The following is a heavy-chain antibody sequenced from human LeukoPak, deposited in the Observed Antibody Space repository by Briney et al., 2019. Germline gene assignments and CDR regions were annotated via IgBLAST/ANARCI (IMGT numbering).Heavy chain of an antibody. CDR3: ARRLNNGDYGNDY. CDR1: GYTFTGYY. Sequence: GASVKVSCKASGYTFTGYYMHWVRQAPGKGLEWVSTISGSSRYIYFADSVRGRFTISRDNAKNSLYLQMNSLRAEDTAVYYCARRLNNGDYGNDYWGQGTLVAVSS. J-gene: IGHJ4*02. CDR2: ISGSSRYI. V-gene: IGHV3-21*01. D-gene: IGHD4-17*01.